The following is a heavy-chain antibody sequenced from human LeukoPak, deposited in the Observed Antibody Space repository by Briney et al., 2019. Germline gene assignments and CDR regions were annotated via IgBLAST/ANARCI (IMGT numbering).Heavy chain of an antibody. J-gene: IGHJ5*02. Sequence: GGSLRLSCAASGFPFSSYAMSWVRQAPGKGLEWVSGISGSGAYTYYADSVKGRFTISRDNPENTLSLQMNSLRGEDTAVYYCAKGGCSGGTCYSTSWGQGTLDTVSS. CDR3: AKGGCSGGTCYSTS. CDR1: GFPFSSYA. CDR2: ISGSGAYT. V-gene: IGHV3-23*01. D-gene: IGHD2-15*01.